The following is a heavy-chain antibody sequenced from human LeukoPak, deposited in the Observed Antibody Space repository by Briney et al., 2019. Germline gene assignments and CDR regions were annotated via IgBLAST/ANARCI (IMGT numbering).Heavy chain of an antibody. CDR2: IKQDGSQK. V-gene: IGHV3-7*03. J-gene: IGHJ4*02. CDR1: GFTFSRYW. D-gene: IGHD4/OR15-4a*01. CDR3: ARRAGAYSHPYDY. Sequence: GGSLRLSCAASGFTFSRYWMSWVRQAPGKGLEWVDNIKQDGSQKSYVDSVKGRFTISRDNSKNTLYLQMNSLRAEDTAVYYCARRAGAYSHPYDYWGQGTLVTVSS.